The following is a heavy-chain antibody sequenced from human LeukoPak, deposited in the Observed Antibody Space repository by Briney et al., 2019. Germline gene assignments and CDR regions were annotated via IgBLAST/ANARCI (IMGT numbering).Heavy chain of an antibody. CDR2: IYHSGST. D-gene: IGHD4-17*01. CDR1: GYSISSGYY. CDR3: ARGLPATTVTSANYYGMDV. J-gene: IGHJ6*02. V-gene: IGHV4-38-2*02. Sequence: SETLSLTCTVSGYSISSGYYWGWIRQPPGKGLEWIGSIYHSGSTNYNPSLKSRVTISVDTSKNQFSLKLSSVTAADTAVYYCARGLPATTVTSANYYGMDVWGQGTTVTVSS.